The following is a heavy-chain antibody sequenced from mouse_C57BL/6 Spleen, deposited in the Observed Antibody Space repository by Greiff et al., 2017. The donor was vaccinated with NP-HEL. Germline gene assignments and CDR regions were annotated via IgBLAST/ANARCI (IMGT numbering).Heavy chain of an antibody. D-gene: IGHD4-1*01. Sequence: EVKLQQSGAELVKPGASVKLSCTASGFNIKDYYMHWVKQRTEQGLEWIGRIDPEAGETKYAPKFQGKATITADTSSNTAYLQLSSLTSEDTAVYYCALGPAWFAYWGQGTLVTVSA. J-gene: IGHJ3*01. CDR2: IDPEAGET. CDR3: ALGPAWFAY. V-gene: IGHV14-2*01. CDR1: GFNIKDYY.